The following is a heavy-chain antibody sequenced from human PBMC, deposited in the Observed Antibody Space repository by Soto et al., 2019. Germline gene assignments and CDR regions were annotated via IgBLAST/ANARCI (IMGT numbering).Heavy chain of an antibody. J-gene: IGHJ4*02. Sequence: QVQLVQSGAEVKKPGASVKVSCKASGYTFTSYGISWVRQAPGQGLEWMGWISAYNGNTNFAQKLQGRVTMTTDTSTSTAYMELRSLRSDDTAVYYCARDQLGLWFGEPRFDYWGQGTLVTVSS. CDR3: ARDQLGLWFGEPRFDY. CDR2: ISAYNGNT. CDR1: GYTFTSYG. D-gene: IGHD3-10*01. V-gene: IGHV1-18*04.